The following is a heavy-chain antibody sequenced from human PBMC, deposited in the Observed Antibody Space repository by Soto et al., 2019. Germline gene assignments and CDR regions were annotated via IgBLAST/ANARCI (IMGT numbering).Heavy chain of an antibody. J-gene: IGHJ4*02. CDR1: GFAFSSFG. Sequence: GGSLRLSCAASGFAFSSFGMSWVRQAPGKGLEWVSAISGSGGSTYYADSVKGRFTISRDNSKNTLYLQMNSLRAEDTAVYYCVKDHLPPTVLMVYASYDYWGQGTLVTVSS. CDR3: VKDHLPPTVLMVYASYDY. CDR2: ISGSGGST. D-gene: IGHD2-8*01. V-gene: IGHV3-23*01.